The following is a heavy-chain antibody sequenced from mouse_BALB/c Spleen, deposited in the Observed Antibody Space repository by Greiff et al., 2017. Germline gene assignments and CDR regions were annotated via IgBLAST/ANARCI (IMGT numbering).Heavy chain of an antibody. CDR1: GYTFTSYY. Sequence: VQLQQSGPELVKPGASVRISCKASGYTFTSYYIHWVKQRPGQGLEWIGWIYPGNVNTKYNEKFKGKATLTADKSSSTAYMQLSSLTSEDSAVYFCARGGTGAMDYWGQGTSVTVSS. V-gene: IGHV1S56*01. CDR2: IYPGNVNT. CDR3: ARGGTGAMDY. J-gene: IGHJ4*01.